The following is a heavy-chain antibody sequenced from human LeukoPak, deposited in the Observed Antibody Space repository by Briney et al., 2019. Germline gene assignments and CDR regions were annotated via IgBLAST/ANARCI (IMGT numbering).Heavy chain of an antibody. J-gene: IGHJ3*02. CDR3: AKDGGGGSYFAFDI. CDR1: GFTFNSSG. V-gene: IGHV3-30*02. Sequence: GGSLRLSCAASGFTFNSSGMHWVRQAPGKGLEWVAFIRYDGSKSYFADSVKGRFALSRDNSKNTLYLQMSSLRPEDTAVYFCAKDGGGGSYFAFDIWGQGTMVTVSS. CDR2: IRYDGSKS. D-gene: IGHD1-26*01.